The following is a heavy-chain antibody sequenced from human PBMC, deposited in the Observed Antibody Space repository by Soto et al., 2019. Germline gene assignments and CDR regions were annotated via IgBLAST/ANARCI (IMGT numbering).Heavy chain of an antibody. V-gene: IGHV3-33*01. D-gene: IGHD1-26*01. CDR3: ARDGSGSYYDY. J-gene: IGHJ4*02. Sequence: QVQLVESGGGVVQPGRSLRLSCAASGFTFSSYGMHWVRQAPGKGLEWVAVIWYDGSNKYYADSVKGRFTISRDNSKNTLDLQMNSLRAEDTAVYYCARDGSGSYYDYWGQGTLVTVSS. CDR2: IWYDGSNK. CDR1: GFTFSSYG.